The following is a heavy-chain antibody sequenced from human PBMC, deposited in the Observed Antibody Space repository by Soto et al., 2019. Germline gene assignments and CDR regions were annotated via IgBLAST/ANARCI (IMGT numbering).Heavy chain of an antibody. Sequence: QLQLVQSGAEAKKPGSSVKVSCKASGYTFPTSTISWVRQAPGQGLEWMGWIKAYSGNTNYAQKLQARVTMTTDTSTNTAYMELRSLTTDDTAIYYCAIADYGDDDYWGQGTLVTVSS. D-gene: IGHD4-17*01. J-gene: IGHJ4*02. CDR1: GYTFPTST. V-gene: IGHV1-18*01. CDR2: IKAYSGNT. CDR3: AIADYGDDDY.